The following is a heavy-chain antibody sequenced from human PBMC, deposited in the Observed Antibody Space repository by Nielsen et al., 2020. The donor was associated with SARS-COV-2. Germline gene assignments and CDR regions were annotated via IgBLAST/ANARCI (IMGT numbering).Heavy chain of an antibody. D-gene: IGHD3-10*01. J-gene: IGHJ5*02. Sequence: SVKVSCKASGGTFSSYAISWVRQAPGQRLEWMGGIIPIFGTANYAQKFQGRVTITADESTSTAYMELSRLRSDDTAVYYCARARVRGDNWFDPWGQGTLVTVSS. CDR1: GGTFSSYA. CDR2: IIPIFGTA. V-gene: IGHV1-69*13. CDR3: ARARVRGDNWFDP.